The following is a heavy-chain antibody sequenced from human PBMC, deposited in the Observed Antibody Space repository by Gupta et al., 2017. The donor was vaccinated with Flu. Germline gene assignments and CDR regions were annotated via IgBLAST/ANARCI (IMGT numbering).Heavy chain of an antibody. CDR3: ARSPVVMRGGMDV. V-gene: IGHV3-48*02. D-gene: IGHD3-22*01. Sequence: EVQLVESGGGLVQPGGSLRLSCVASGFTLSSYNINGVRQAPGKGLEWLSFISDSSTTIYYADSVKGRFTISRDNAKNSLYLQMNSLRDEDTAVYYCARSPVVMRGGMDVWGQGATVTGSS. CDR1: GFTLSSYN. CDR2: ISDSSTTI. J-gene: IGHJ6*02.